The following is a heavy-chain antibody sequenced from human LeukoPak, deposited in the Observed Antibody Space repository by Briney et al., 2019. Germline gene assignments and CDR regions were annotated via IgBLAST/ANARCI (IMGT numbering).Heavy chain of an antibody. CDR1: GYTLTELS. CDR2: FDPEDGET. CDR3: ATDLGAITMVRGVIISPYYYYGMDV. D-gene: IGHD3-10*01. Sequence: ASVKVSCKVSGYTLTELSMHWVRRAPGKGLEWMGGFDPEDGETIYAQKFQGRVTMTEDTSTDTAYMELSSLRSEDTAVYYCATDLGAITMVRGVIISPYYYYGMDVWGQGTTVTVSS. J-gene: IGHJ6*02. V-gene: IGHV1-24*01.